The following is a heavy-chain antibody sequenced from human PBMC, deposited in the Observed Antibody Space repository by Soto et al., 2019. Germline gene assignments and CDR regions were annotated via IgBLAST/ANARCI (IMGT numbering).Heavy chain of an antibody. Sequence: SLRLSCPASLFTFGDYAMSWFRHSPLKLLEWVGFIRSKAYGGTTEYAASVKGRFTISRDDSKSIAYMQMNSLKTEDTAVYYCTRERYDSSGSPDAFDIWGQGTMVTVSS. CDR2: IRSKAYGGTT. J-gene: IGHJ3*02. D-gene: IGHD3-22*01. CDR1: LFTFGDYA. V-gene: IGHV3-49*03. CDR3: TRERYDSSGSPDAFDI.